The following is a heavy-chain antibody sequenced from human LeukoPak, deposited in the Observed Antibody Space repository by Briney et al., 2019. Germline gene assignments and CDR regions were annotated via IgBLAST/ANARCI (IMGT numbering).Heavy chain of an antibody. CDR3: LRENHDSGWSFDY. V-gene: IGHV3-7*01. Sequence: GGSLRLSCSAPGFTFSSYGMNWVRQAPGKELEWVANINQGGSEKYYVDSVKGRFTISRDNAKNSLYLEMNSLRAEDTAVYYCLRENHDSGWSFDYWGQGTLVTASS. J-gene: IGHJ4*02. D-gene: IGHD3-22*01. CDR2: INQGGSEK. CDR1: GFTFSSYG.